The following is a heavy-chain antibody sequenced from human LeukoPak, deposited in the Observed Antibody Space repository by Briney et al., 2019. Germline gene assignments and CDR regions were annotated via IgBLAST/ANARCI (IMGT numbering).Heavy chain of an antibody. D-gene: IGHD3-3*01. Sequence: SETLSLTCAVYGGSFSGYYWSWNRQPPGKGLEWIGEINHSGSTNYNPSLKSRVTISVDTSKNQFSPKLSSVTAADTAVYYCARVRTTIFGVVTRPFDYWGQGTLVTVSS. CDR2: INHSGST. CDR1: GGSFSGYY. CDR3: ARVRTTIFGVVTRPFDY. J-gene: IGHJ4*02. V-gene: IGHV4-34*01.